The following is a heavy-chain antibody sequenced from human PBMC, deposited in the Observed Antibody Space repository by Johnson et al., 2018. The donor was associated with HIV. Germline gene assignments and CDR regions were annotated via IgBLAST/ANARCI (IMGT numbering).Heavy chain of an antibody. CDR1: GFTFSSYA. J-gene: IGHJ3*02. CDR2: ISYDGSNK. Sequence: QVQLVESGGGVVQPGRSLRLSCAASGFTFSSYAMHWVRQAPGKGLEWVAVISYDGSNKYYADSVKGRSIISRDNAKNSLYLQMNSLRAEDTAVYYCARPMGAVDECDAFDIWGQGTMVTVSS. V-gene: IGHV3-30*04. CDR3: ARPMGAVDECDAFDI. D-gene: IGHD1-26*01.